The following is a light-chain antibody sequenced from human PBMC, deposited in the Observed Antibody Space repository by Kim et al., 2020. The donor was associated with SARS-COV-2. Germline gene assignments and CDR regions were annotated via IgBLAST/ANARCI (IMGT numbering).Light chain of an antibody. CDR3: LQHDYLPWT. Sequence: ETTVTQFPSFMSATPGDKVNISCEGSRDIDNDMNWCQQKAGEAGTFIIREVTTLVPGISRRFSGCGYGTDFTHTIHNIESEDAADYFCLQHDYLPWTFGQGTKVDIK. CDR1: RDIDND. J-gene: IGKJ1*01. CDR2: EVT. V-gene: IGKV5-2*01.